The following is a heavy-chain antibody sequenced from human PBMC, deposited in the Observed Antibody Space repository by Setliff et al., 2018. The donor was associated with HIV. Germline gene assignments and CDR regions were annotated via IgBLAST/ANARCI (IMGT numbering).Heavy chain of an antibody. V-gene: IGHV4-59*12. CDR2: IYDSGST. J-gene: IGHJ3*01. D-gene: IGHD3-16*01. Sequence: ETLSLTCTVFGDSISKKFWSWIRQPPGKGLEWIGYIYDSGSTYHNPSLKSRVTISVDTSKNQISLKLSSMTAADTAVYYCARPDPQGFGFDVWGQGTMVTVSS. CDR3: ARPDPQGFGFDV. CDR1: GDSISKKF.